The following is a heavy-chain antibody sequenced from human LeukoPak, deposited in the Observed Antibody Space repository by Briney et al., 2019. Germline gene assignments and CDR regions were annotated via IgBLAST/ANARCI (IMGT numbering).Heavy chain of an antibody. V-gene: IGHV3-21*01. Sequence: GRSLTLSCAPSGFTSSSYSMNCVRPAAGRGLEWVSSISSSSSYIYYADSVKVRFTISRDNAKKSLYLQMIRLRAEDTAVYYCAREAYGSGSYYNARWFDPWGQGTLVTVSS. CDR3: AREAYGSGSYYNARWFDP. CDR1: GFTSSSYS. J-gene: IGHJ5*02. D-gene: IGHD3-10*01. CDR2: ISSSSSYI.